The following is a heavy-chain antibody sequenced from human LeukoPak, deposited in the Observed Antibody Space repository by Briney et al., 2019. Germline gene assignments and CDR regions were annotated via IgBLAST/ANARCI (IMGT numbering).Heavy chain of an antibody. CDR3: ARGRRWFDP. CDR1: GGSFSGYY. J-gene: IGHJ5*02. CDR2: INHSGST. V-gene: IGHV4-34*01. Sequence: SETLSLTCAVYGGSFSGYYWSWIRQPPGKGLEWIGEINHSGSTNYNPSLKSRVTISVDTSKSQFSLKLSSVTAADTAVYYCARGRRWFDPWGQGTLVTVSS.